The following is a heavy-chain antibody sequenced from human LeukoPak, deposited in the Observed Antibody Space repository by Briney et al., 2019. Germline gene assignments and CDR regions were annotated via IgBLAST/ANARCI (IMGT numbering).Heavy chain of an antibody. D-gene: IGHD1-26*01. CDR1: GFSFNKYP. CDR3: AAKGNGYTGIYVFAH. CDR2: ISRSGTII. J-gene: IGHJ4*02. Sequence: GGSLRLSCGASGFSFNKYPMNWVRQAPGKGLEWLSHISRSGTIIYYGDSVRGRFTVSRDNDMNSLFLQMNSLRAEDTAVYYCAAKGNGYTGIYVFAHWGQGTLVTVSS. V-gene: IGHV3-48*01.